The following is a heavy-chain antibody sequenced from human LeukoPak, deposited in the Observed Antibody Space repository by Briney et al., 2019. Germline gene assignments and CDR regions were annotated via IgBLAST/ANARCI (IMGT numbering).Heavy chain of an antibody. Sequence: GGSLRLSCAASGFTFSSYGMHWVRQAPGKGLEWVAVISYDGSNKYYADSVKGRFTISRDNSKNTLYLQMSSLRAEDTAVYYCAKGRAVVVVAAEFDYWGQGTLATVSS. CDR3: AKGRAVVVVAAEFDY. CDR1: GFTFSSYG. D-gene: IGHD2-15*01. J-gene: IGHJ4*02. CDR2: ISYDGSNK. V-gene: IGHV3-30*18.